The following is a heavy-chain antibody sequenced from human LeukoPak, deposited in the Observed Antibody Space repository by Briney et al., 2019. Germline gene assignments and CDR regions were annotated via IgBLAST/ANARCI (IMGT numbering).Heavy chain of an antibody. D-gene: IGHD3-3*01. CDR2: ISSSGSTI. CDR1: GFTFSDYY. J-gene: IGHJ5*02. V-gene: IGHV3-11*01. Sequence: GGSLRLSCAASGFTFSDYYMSWIRQAPGKGLEWVSYISSSGSTIYYADSVKGRFTISRDNAKNSLYLQMNSLRAEGTAVYYCARGLPRFSLYNWFDPWGQGTLVTVSS. CDR3: ARGLPRFSLYNWFDP.